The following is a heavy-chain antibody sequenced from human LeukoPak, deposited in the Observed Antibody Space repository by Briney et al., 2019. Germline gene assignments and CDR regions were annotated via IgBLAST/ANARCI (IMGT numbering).Heavy chain of an antibody. CDR3: ARFAVHRRLAVAGQFGLDC. V-gene: IGHV1-8*02. CDR2: MNPNSGNT. J-gene: IGHJ4*02. D-gene: IGHD6-19*01. CDR1: GYTFTSYD. Sequence: ASVKVSCKASGYTFTSYDINWVRQATGQGLEWMGWMNPNSGNTGYAQKFQGRVTMTRDTSTSTVYMELSSLRSGDTAVYYCARFAVHRRLAVAGQFGLDCWGQGTLVTVSS.